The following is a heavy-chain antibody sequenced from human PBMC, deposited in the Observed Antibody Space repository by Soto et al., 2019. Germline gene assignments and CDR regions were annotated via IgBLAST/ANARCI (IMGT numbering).Heavy chain of an antibody. D-gene: IGHD2-8*01. Sequence: ASVKVSGKASGYTFTSYYMHWVRQAPGQGLEWMGIINPSGGSTSYAQKFQGRVTMTRDTSTSTVYMELSSLRSEDTAVYYCARDYCTNGVCFPSFYYYYYYMDVWGKGTTVTVSS. J-gene: IGHJ6*03. V-gene: IGHV1-46*03. CDR3: ARDYCTNGVCFPSFYYYYYYMDV. CDR1: GYTFTSYY. CDR2: INPSGGST.